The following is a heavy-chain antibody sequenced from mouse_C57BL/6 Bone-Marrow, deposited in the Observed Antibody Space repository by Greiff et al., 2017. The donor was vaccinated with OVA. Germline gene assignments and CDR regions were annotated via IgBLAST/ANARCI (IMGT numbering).Heavy chain of an antibody. CDR3: TTLTTVVAHWYFDV. D-gene: IGHD1-1*01. Sequence: VQLKESGAELVRPGASVKLSCTASGFNITDSYMHWVKQRPEQGLEWIGRIDPEDGDTEYAPKFQGKATMTADTSSNTAYLQLSSLTSEDTAVYYCTTLTTVVAHWYFDVWGTGTTVTVSS. V-gene: IGHV14-1*01. J-gene: IGHJ1*03. CDR1: GFNITDSY. CDR2: IDPEDGDT.